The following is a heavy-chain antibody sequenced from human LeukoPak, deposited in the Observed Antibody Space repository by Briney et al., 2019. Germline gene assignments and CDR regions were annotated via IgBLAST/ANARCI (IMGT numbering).Heavy chain of an antibody. Sequence: GGSLRLSCVASGFTFNNYAMSWVRQAPGRGLEWATSTAGSGISKDYADSVKGRFTISKDKSKNTLYLQMDNLRAEDTGVYFCARLPTFYYDSSGYHYDYWGQGTLVTVSS. CDR2: TAGSGISK. V-gene: IGHV3-23*01. CDR3: ARLPTFYYDSSGYHYDY. D-gene: IGHD3-22*01. CDR1: GFTFNNYA. J-gene: IGHJ4*02.